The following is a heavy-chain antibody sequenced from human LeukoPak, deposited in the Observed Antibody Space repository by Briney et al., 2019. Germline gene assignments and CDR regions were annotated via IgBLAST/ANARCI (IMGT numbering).Heavy chain of an antibody. J-gene: IGHJ5*02. CDR1: GFTFSSYS. CDR2: ITSSSSYI. CDR3: ARGVGESGGGCQSSSKCWFDP. Sequence: GGSLRLSCAASGFTFSSYSMNWVRQAPGKGLEWVSSITSSSSYIYYADSVKGRFTSSRDNAKNSLYLQMNSLRAEDTAVYYCARGVGESGGGCQSSSKCWFDPWGQGTLVTVSS. D-gene: IGHD2-15*01. V-gene: IGHV3-21*01.